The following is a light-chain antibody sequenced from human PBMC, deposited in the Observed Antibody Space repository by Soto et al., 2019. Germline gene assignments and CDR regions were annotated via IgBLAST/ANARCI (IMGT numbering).Light chain of an antibody. V-gene: IGKV3-15*01. Sequence: VMTQSPPTLSVSPGERATLSCRASQSVSTDLAWYQQKPGQAPRLLIYGASTRATDVPARFSGGGSGPEVTLTISSLDSEDVAIYYCQQYNDWPPITFGPGTKVDIK. CDR1: QSVSTD. J-gene: IGKJ3*01. CDR3: QQYNDWPPIT. CDR2: GAS.